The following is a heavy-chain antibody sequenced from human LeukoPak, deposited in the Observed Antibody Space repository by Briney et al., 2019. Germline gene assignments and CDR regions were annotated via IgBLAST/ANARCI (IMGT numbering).Heavy chain of an antibody. V-gene: IGHV1-2*02. CDR2: INPNSGGT. J-gene: IGHJ5*02. Sequence: ASVKVSCKTSGYTFTDHYMHWVRQAPGQGLEWMGWINPNSGGTSSAQKFQGRVTMTRDTSITTVYMEVSWLTSDDTAIYYCARADRLHGGPYLIGPWGQGTLVTVSS. CDR3: ARADRLHGGPYLIGP. CDR1: GYTFTDHY. D-gene: IGHD2-21*01.